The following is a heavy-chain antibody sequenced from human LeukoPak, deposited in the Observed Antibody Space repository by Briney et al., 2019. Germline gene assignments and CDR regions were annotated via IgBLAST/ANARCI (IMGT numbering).Heavy chain of an antibody. V-gene: IGHV4-39*07. CDR1: GGSISSSSYY. CDR2: IYYSGST. J-gene: IGHJ4*02. Sequence: PSETLSLTCTVSGGSISSSSYYWGWIRQPPGKGLEWIGSIYYSGSTYYNPSLKSRVTISVDTSKNQFSLKLSSVTAADTAVYYCASSPYYYGSGSYYFDYWGQGTLVTVSS. CDR3: ASSPYYYGSGSYYFDY. D-gene: IGHD3-10*01.